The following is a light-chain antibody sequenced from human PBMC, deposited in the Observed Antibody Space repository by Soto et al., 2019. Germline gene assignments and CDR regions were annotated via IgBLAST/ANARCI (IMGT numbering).Light chain of an antibody. V-gene: IGKV4-1*01. Sequence: DIVMTQSPDSLSVSLGERATIDSKSSQSVLYSSNNKNYLAWYQQKAGQPPKLLIYWASARESGVPDRFSGSGSGTDFTLTISSLQAEDVAVYYCQQYYNTPLTFGGGTKLEIK. CDR1: QSVLYSSNNKNY. CDR3: QQYYNTPLT. CDR2: WAS. J-gene: IGKJ4*01.